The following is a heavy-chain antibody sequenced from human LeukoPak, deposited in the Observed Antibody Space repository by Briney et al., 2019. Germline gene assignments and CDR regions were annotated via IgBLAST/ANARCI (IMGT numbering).Heavy chain of an antibody. CDR1: GFSLSNYG. CDR2: ISYDGSNK. CDR3: VKGYYDFDY. J-gene: IGHJ4*02. V-gene: IGHV3-30*18. Sequence: PGRSLRLSCTASGFSLSNYGMHWVRQAPGKGLEWVTVISYDGSNKYYADSVKGRVTISRDNSKNTLYLQMNSLRAEDTAVYYCVKGYYDFDYWGQGTLVTVSS. D-gene: IGHD3-3*01.